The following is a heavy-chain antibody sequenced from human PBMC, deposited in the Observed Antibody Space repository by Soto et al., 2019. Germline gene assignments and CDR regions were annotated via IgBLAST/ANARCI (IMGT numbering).Heavy chain of an antibody. CDR2: IRTKPNNYAT. CDR3: TRHADIVVSRFDP. V-gene: IGHV3-73*01. Sequence: GGSLRLSCAASGFTFSGSSMHWVRQASGRGLEWVGRIRTKPNNYATEYAAAVKGRFTISRDDSNNTAYLQMNSLKIEDTAVYYCTRHADIVVSRFDPWGQGTLVTVSS. CDR1: GFTFSGSS. D-gene: IGHD5-12*01. J-gene: IGHJ5*02.